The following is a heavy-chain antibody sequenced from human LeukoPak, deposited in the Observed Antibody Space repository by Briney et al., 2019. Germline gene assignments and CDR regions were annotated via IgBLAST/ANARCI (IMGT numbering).Heavy chain of an antibody. CDR1: GFTFSSYG. Sequence: GGSLRLSCAASGFTFSSYGMHWVRQAPGKGLEWVAVISCDGGNKYYADSVKGRFTISRDNSKNTLYLQTNSLRAEDTAVYYCAKDQSSGYYKTFDYWGQGTLVTVSS. J-gene: IGHJ4*02. CDR3: AKDQSSGYYKTFDY. CDR2: ISCDGGNK. V-gene: IGHV3-30*18. D-gene: IGHD3-22*01.